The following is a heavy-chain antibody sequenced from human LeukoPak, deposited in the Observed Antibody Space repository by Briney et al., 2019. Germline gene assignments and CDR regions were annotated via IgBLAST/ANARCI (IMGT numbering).Heavy chain of an antibody. CDR3: ARYYYYYYGMDV. Sequence: PGGSLRLSCAASGFTFSSYAMSWVRQAPGKGLEWVSVIYSGGSTYYADSVKGRFTISRDNSKNTLYLQTNSLRAEDTAVYYCARYYYYYYGMDVWGQGTTVTVSS. V-gene: IGHV3-53*01. J-gene: IGHJ6*02. CDR1: GFTFSSYA. CDR2: IYSGGST.